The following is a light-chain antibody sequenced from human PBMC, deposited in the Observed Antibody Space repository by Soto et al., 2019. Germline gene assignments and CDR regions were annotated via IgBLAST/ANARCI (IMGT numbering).Light chain of an antibody. J-gene: IGKJ2*01. CDR1: QSVSSSY. CDR3: QQYGSSPYT. V-gene: IGKV3-20*01. CDR2: GAS. Sequence: IVLTQSPGTLSLSPGERATLSCRASQSVSSSYLAWYQQKPGQAPRLIIYGASDRATGIPYRFSGSGSGTDFTLTISRLEPEDFAVYYCQQYGSSPYTFGQGTKLEIK.